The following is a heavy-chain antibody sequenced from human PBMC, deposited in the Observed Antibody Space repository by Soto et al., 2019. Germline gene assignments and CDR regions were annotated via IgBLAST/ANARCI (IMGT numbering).Heavy chain of an antibody. CDR3: ARVPGP. J-gene: IGHJ5*02. CDR2: ISSSSSTI. CDR1: GSTFSSYS. Sequence: PWGSLRLSCAASGSTFSSYSMNWVRQAPGKGLEWVSYISSSSSTIYYADSVKGRFTISRGNAKNSLYLQMNSLRAADTAVYYCARVPGPWGQGTLVTVSS. V-gene: IGHV3-48*01.